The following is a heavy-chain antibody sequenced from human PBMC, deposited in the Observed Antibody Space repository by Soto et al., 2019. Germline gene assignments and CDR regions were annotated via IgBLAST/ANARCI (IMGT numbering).Heavy chain of an antibody. J-gene: IGHJ1*01. Sequence: SETLSLTCTVSGGSISSYYWSWIRQPPGKGLEWIGYIYYSGSTNYNPSLKSRVTISIDTSKNRFSLKLSSVTAADTAVYYCARSYDSSGYYRHDFHYWGQGTLVTVSS. CDR2: IYYSGST. D-gene: IGHD3-22*01. CDR3: ARSYDSSGYYRHDFHY. CDR1: GGSISSYY. V-gene: IGHV4-59*01.